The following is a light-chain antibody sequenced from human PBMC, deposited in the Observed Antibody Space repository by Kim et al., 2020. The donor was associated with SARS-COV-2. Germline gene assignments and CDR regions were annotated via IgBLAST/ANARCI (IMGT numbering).Light chain of an antibody. CDR3: NSRDSTGNSYV. CDR1: SLRRSY. CDR2: GKN. Sequence: SSELTQDPAVSVALGQTVRITCQGDSLRRSYGSWYQQKPGQAPVLVMYGKNNRPSGVLDRFSGSSSGNTTSLTITGAKAEDEADYYCNSRDSTGNSYVFGTGTKVTVL. V-gene: IGLV3-19*01. J-gene: IGLJ1*01.